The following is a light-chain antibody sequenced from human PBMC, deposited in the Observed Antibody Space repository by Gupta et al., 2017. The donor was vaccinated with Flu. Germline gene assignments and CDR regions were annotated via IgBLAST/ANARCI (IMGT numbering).Light chain of an antibody. CDR2: GAS. CDR1: QSVSSNY. CDR3: QQYGSEPQT. Sequence: GTLSLSPGERATLSCRASQSVSSNYLAWYQQKPGQAPRLLIYGASSGATGIPDRFSGSGSGTDFTLTISSLEPEDFAMYYCQQYGSEPQTFGQGTKVEIK. V-gene: IGKV3-20*01. J-gene: IGKJ1*01.